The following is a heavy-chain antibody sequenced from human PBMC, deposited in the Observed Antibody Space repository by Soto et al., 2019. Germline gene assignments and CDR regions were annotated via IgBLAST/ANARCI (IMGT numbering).Heavy chain of an antibody. CDR2: SNSDGSST. CDR3: ARHLAGNRDY. J-gene: IGHJ4*02. CDR1: GFTFSSYW. D-gene: IGHD3-3*02. V-gene: IGHV3-74*01. Sequence: EVQLVESGGGLVQPGGSLRLSCAASGFTFSSYWMHWVRQAPGQGRVWVSPSNSDGSSTYYADSVKGRFTISRDNAKNTLYLQMNSLRAEDTAVYYCARHLAGNRDYCGQGTLVTVSS.